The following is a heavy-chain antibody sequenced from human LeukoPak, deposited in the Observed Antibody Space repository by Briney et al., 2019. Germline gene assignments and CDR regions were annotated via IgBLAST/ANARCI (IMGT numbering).Heavy chain of an antibody. CDR1: GGSISRYY. CDR3: ARDPPYYYDSSGAREVGY. V-gene: IGHV4-59*01. D-gene: IGHD3-22*01. Sequence: SETLSLTCTVSGGSISRYYWSWIRQPPGKGLECIGYIYYSGSTDYNPSLKSRVTISVDTSKNQFSLKLSSVTAADTAVYYCARDPPYYYDSSGAREVGYWGQGTLVTVSS. J-gene: IGHJ4*02. CDR2: IYYSGST.